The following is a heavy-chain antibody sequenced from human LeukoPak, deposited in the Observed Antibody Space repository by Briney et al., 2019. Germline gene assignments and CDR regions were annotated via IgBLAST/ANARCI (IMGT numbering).Heavy chain of an antibody. D-gene: IGHD2-8*01. J-gene: IGHJ6*03. CDR2: IIPIFGTA. CDR1: EYTFSGYY. CDR3: ARILNSRREEYYYYYMDV. Sequence: ASVKVSCKASEYTFSGYYIHWVRQAPGQGLEWMGGIIPIFGTANYAQKFQGRVTITADESTSTAYMELSSLRSEDTAVYYCARILNSRREEYYYYYMDVWGKGTTVTVSS. V-gene: IGHV1-69*13.